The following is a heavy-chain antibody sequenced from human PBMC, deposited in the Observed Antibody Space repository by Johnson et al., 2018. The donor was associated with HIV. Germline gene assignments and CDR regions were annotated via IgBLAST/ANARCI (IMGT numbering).Heavy chain of an antibody. CDR3: VFFYASFDI. Sequence: VQLVESGGGVVQPGRSLRLSCAASGFTFSSYGMHWVRQAPGKGLEWVAVISYDGSNKYYADSVKGRFTISRDNSKNTLYLQMNSLRAEDTAVYYCVFFYASFDIWGQGTMVTVSS. CDR1: GFTFSSYG. V-gene: IGHV3-30*03. CDR2: ISYDGSNK. J-gene: IGHJ3*02. D-gene: IGHD2/OR15-2a*01.